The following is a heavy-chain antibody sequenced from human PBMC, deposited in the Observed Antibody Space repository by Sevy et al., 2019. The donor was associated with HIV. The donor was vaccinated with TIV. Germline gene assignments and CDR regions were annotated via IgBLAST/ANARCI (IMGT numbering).Heavy chain of an antibody. CDR2: ISWNSGSI. Sequence: GGSLRLSCAASGFTFDDYAMHWVRQAPGKGLEWVSGISWNSGSIGYADSGKGRFTISRDNAKNSLYLQMNSLRAEDTALYYCAKDGYGGNDWDGWFDPWGQGTLVTVSS. J-gene: IGHJ5*02. D-gene: IGHD2-15*01. CDR1: GFTFDDYA. V-gene: IGHV3-9*01. CDR3: AKDGYGGNDWDGWFDP.